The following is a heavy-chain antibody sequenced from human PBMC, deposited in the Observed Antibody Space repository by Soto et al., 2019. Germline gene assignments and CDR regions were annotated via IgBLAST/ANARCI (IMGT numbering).Heavy chain of an antibody. V-gene: IGHV4-30-4*01. CDR2: ISNYGHT. J-gene: IGHJ4*02. D-gene: IGHD2-15*01. Sequence: KPSETLSLTCTVSGGSISSGDYYWSWIRQPPGKSLEWLGYISNYGHTYFNPFLESRAAISAAPSRNQFSLKLTSVTAADTAVYFCATYDATAHGYWGPGTLVTVSS. CDR1: GGSISSGDYY. CDR3: ATYDATAHGY.